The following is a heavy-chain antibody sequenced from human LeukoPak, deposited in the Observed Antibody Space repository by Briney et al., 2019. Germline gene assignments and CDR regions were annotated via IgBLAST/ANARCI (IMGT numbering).Heavy chain of an antibody. V-gene: IGHV3-23*01. CDR3: VKSRRVGANQRGLFDY. CDR2: VSGSGRNT. J-gene: IGHJ4*02. Sequence: GGSLRLSCAASGFTFSSYWMSWVRQAPGKGLEWVSSVSGSGRNTFYPDSVEGRSTISRDNSKNTVYLQMNSLRADDTAVYYCVKSRRVGANQRGLFDYWGQGTLVTVSP. D-gene: IGHD1-26*01. CDR1: GFTFSSYW.